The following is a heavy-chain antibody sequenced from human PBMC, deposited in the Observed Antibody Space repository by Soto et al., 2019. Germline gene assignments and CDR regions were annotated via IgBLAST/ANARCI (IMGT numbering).Heavy chain of an antibody. J-gene: IGHJ6*02. CDR1: GFTFSSYS. CDR2: ISSSSSTI. CDR3: ARDLEDIVVLPAAMQGYYYYGMDV. V-gene: IGHV3-48*02. Sequence: GGSLRLSCAASGFTFSSYSMNWVRQAPGKGLEWVSYISSSSSTIYYADSVKGRFTISRDNAKNSLYLQMNSLRDEDTAVYYCARDLEDIVVLPAAMQGYYYYGMDVWGQGTTVTVSS. D-gene: IGHD2-2*01.